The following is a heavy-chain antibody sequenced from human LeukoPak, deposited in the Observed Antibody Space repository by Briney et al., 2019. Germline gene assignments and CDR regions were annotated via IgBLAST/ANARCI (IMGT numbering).Heavy chain of an antibody. Sequence: ASVKVSCTASGYIFSDFDINWVQQASGQGLEWVAWMNPNSGNPAYAQEFQGRATVSGNISISTAYLELRSLKSEDTAVYYCARGTRNYDILTGSAGTFDYWGQGTLVTVSS. CDR1: GYIFSDFD. V-gene: IGHV1-8*03. CDR3: ARGTRNYDILTGSAGTFDY. CDR2: MNPNSGNP. D-gene: IGHD3-9*01. J-gene: IGHJ4*02.